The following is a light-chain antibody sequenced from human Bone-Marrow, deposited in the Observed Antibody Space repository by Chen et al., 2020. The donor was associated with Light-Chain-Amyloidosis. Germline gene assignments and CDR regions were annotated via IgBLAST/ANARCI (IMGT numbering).Light chain of an antibody. CDR2: AAS. CDR3: QPYKSYPFT. Sequence: DIQMTQSPSSLSASVGDRVTITCRASQDIRNYLAWFQQKPGKAPKSLIYAASRLRSGVPSRFTGSGYGTDFSLTISSLQPEDFATYYCQPYKSYPFTFGPGTTVDI. J-gene: IGKJ3*01. V-gene: IGKV1-16*01. CDR1: QDIRNY.